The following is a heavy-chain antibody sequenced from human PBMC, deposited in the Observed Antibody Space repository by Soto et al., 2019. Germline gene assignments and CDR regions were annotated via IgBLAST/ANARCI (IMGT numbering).Heavy chain of an antibody. CDR3: ARVEDTAMVTAGADWFDP. D-gene: IGHD5-18*01. Sequence: QVQLVQSGAEVKKPGASVKVSCKASGYTFTGYYMHWVRQAPGQGLEWMGWINPNSGGTNYAQKFQGRVTMTRDTSVSTAYMELSRLRSDDTAVYYCARVEDTAMVTAGADWFDPWGQGTLVTVSS. V-gene: IGHV1-2*02. J-gene: IGHJ5*02. CDR1: GYTFTGYY. CDR2: INPNSGGT.